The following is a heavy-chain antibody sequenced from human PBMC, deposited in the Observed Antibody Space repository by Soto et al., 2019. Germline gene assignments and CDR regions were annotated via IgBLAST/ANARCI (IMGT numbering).Heavy chain of an antibody. V-gene: IGHV1-18*01. J-gene: IGHJ5*02. D-gene: IGHD3-10*01. CDR2: INVYNGNT. Sequence: QVQLVQSGGEVKKPGASVKVSCKASGYTFTNYGISWVRQAPGQGLEWMGWINVYNGNTKYAQKVQGRVTMTTDTSTSTAYMELRSLRSDDTAMYYCARGVGSGSYYNQYNWFDPWGQGTLVTVSP. CDR1: GYTFTNYG. CDR3: ARGVGSGSYYNQYNWFDP.